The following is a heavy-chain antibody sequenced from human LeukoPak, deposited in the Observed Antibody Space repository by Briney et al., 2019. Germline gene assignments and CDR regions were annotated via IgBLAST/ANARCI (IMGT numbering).Heavy chain of an antibody. J-gene: IGHJ5*02. CDR3: ARSGVAGPPMGWFDP. CDR2: ISSSSSYI. V-gene: IGHV3-21*01. D-gene: IGHD6-19*01. Sequence: SGGSLRLSCAASGFTFSSYSMNWVRQAPGKGLEWVSSISSSSSYIYYADSVKGRFTISRDNAENSLYLQMNSLRAEDTAVYYCARSGVAGPPMGWFDPWGQGTLVTVSS. CDR1: GFTFSSYS.